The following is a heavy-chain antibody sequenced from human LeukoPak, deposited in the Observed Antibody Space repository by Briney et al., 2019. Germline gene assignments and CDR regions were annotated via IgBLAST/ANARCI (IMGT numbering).Heavy chain of an antibody. CDR2: INPNSGGA. D-gene: IGHD3-16*01. CDR3: ARDPFRGGAMDV. V-gene: IGHV1-2*02. J-gene: IGHJ6*03. CDR1: GYTFTSYG. Sequence: ASVKVSCKASGYTFTSYGISWVRQAPGQGLEWMGWINPNSGGANYAQKFQGRVTMTRDTSISTAYMELSRLRSDDTAVYYCARDPFRGGAMDVWGKGTTVTVSS.